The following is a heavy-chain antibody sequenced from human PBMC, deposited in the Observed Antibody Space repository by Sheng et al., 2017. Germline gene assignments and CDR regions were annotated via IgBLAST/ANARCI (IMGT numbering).Heavy chain of an antibody. V-gene: IGHV3-23*01. CDR1: GFTFDIYA. Sequence: EVHLLESGGGLVQPGGSLRLSCAASGFTFDIYAMNWVRQAPGKGLEWVSVISGSGGMTHYADSVKGRFTISRDNSKGTLYLEMDSLRAEDSAVYYCAKDQTRERITIFEDAMDVWGQGTTV. D-gene: IGHD3-3*01. J-gene: IGHJ6*02. CDR3: AKDQTRERITIFEDAMDV. CDR2: ISGSGGMT.